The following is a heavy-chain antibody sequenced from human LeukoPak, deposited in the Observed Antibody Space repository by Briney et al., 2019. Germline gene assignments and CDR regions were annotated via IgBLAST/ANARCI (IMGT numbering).Heavy chain of an antibody. CDR2: ISSSSSAI. CDR1: GVTFSIYS. J-gene: IGHJ6*03. Sequence: GGSLRLSCAASGVTFSIYSMNWVRHAPGKWLEWGSYISSSSSAIYYADSVKGRFTISRDNAKNSLYLQMNSLRAEDTAVYYCARASTAFYYYYYMDVWGKGTTVTVSS. CDR3: ARASTAFYYYYYMDV. V-gene: IGHV3-48*01. D-gene: IGHD1-26*01.